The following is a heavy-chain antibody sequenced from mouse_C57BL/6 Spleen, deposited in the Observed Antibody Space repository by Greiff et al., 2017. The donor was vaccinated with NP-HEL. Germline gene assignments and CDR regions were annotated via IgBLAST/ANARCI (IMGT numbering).Heavy chain of an antibody. CDR2: IRSKSNNYAT. V-gene: IGHV10-1*01. J-gene: IGHJ2*01. CDR1: GFSFNTYA. CDR3: VRQYDYDERRYYFDY. Sequence: DVMLVESGGGLVQPKGSLKLSCAASGFSFNTYAMNWVRQAPGKGLEWVARIRSKSNNYATYYADSVKDRFTISRDDSESMLYLQMNNLKTEDTAMYYCVRQYDYDERRYYFDYWGQGTTLTVSS. D-gene: IGHD2-4*01.